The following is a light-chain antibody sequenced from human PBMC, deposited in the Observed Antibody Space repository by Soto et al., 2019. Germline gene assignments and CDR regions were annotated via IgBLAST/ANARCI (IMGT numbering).Light chain of an antibody. CDR3: QSYDSTLSARYV. V-gene: IGLV1-40*01. J-gene: IGLJ1*01. CDR1: SSNIGADYD. Sequence: QSALTQPPSVSGAPGQRVTISCSGSSSNIGADYDVHWYQQRPGTAPKLLIFGNNNRPSGAPDRFSGSKSGTSASLAITGLQADDEGDYYCQSYDSTLSARYVFGTGTKLTVL. CDR2: GNN.